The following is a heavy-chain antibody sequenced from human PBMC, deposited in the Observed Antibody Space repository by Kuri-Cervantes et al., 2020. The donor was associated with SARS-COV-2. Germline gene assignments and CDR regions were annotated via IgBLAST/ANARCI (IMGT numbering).Heavy chain of an antibody. J-gene: IGHJ4*02. CDR2: IKQDGSEK. CDR1: GFTFSSYW. D-gene: IGHD6-13*01. CDR3: ARVGSSSWYFDY. V-gene: IGHV3-7*01. Sequence: GESLKISCAASGFTFSSYWMSWVRQAPGEGLEWVANIKQDGSEKYYVDSVKGRFTISRDNAKNSLYLQMNSLRAEDTAVYYCARVGSSSWYFDYWGQGTLVTVLL.